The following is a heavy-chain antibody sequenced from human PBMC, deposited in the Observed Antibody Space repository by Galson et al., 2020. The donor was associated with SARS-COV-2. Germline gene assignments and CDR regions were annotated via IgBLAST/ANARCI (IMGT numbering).Heavy chain of an antibody. CDR1: GYTLTELS. CDR3: ATGTPLPRGFWFDP. J-gene: IGHJ5*02. Sequence: GESLKLSCKVSGYTLTELSMHWVRQAPGKGLEWMGGFDPEDGETIYAQKFQGRVTMTEDTSTDTAYMELSSLRSEDTAVYYCATGTPLPRGFWFDPWGQGTLVTVSS. V-gene: IGHV1-24*01. D-gene: IGHD3-10*01. CDR2: FDPEDGET.